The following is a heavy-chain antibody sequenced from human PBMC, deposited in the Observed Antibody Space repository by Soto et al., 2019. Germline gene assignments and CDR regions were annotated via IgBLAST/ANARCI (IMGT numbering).Heavy chain of an antibody. V-gene: IGHV4-59*01. D-gene: IGHD1-20*01. J-gene: IGHJ6*02. Sequence: PSETLSLTCTVSGGSISSYYWSWIRQPPGKRLEWIGYIYYSGSTNYNPSLKSRVTISVDTSKNQFSLKLSSVTAADPSVYYCVRAYTLYYYYWMDVGYQDATVTVSS. CDR1: GGSISSYY. CDR2: IYYSGST. CDR3: VRAYTLYYYYWMDV.